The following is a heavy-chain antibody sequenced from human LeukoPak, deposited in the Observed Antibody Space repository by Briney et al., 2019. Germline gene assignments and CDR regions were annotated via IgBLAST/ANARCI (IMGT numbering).Heavy chain of an antibody. J-gene: IGHJ3*02. CDR1: GFTFSSYG. CDR3: AKDSSTVVTLDAFDI. V-gene: IGHV3-30*18. CDR2: ISYDGSNK. Sequence: GGSLRLSCAASGFTFSSYGMHWVRQAPGKGLEWVAVISYDGSNKYYADSVKGRFTISRDNSKNTLYLQMNSLRAEDTAVYYCAKDSSTVVTLDAFDIWGQGTMVTVSS. D-gene: IGHD4-23*01.